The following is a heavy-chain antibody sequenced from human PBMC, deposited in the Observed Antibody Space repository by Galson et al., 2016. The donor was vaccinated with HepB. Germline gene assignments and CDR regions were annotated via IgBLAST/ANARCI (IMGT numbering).Heavy chain of an antibody. Sequence: ASGQGLEWMGIINPSGGDTSYAQKFQGRVTMTRDTSTSTVYMELSSLRSEDTALYYCARERKLELDYYYYYGMDVWGQGTTVTVSS. V-gene: IGHV1-46*03. CDR3: ARERKLELDYYYYYGMDV. CDR2: INPSGGDT. J-gene: IGHJ6*02. D-gene: IGHD1-7*01.